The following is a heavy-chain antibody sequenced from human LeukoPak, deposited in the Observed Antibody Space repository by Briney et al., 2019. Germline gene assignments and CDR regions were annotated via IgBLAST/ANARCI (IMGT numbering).Heavy chain of an antibody. Sequence: ASVKVSCKASGYTFTSYSIHWVRQAPGQRLEWMGWINACNGNTKYSQEFQGRVTITRDTSASTAYMELSSLRFEDMAVYYCARGYSGYAFLDYYYYMDVWGKGTTVTVSS. V-gene: IGHV1-3*03. D-gene: IGHD5-12*01. CDR1: GYTFTSYS. J-gene: IGHJ6*03. CDR2: INACNGNT. CDR3: ARGYSGYAFLDYYYYMDV.